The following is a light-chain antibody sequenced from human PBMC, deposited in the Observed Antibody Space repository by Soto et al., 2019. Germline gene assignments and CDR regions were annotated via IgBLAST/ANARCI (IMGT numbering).Light chain of an antibody. Sequence: IQMTQSPSSLSASVGDRVTITCRASPSVSTYLNWYQHKPGTAPKLRIYSAFSLHSGVPSRFSGSGSGTDFTLTISSLQPEDFVTYYCQQSYSTPWTFGQGTKVGIK. V-gene: IGKV1-39*01. CDR2: SAF. CDR1: PSVSTY. CDR3: QQSYSTPWT. J-gene: IGKJ1*01.